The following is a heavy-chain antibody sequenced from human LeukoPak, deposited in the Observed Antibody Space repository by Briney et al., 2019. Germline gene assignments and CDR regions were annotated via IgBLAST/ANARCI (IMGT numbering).Heavy chain of an antibody. V-gene: IGHV1-46*01. D-gene: IGHD1-26*01. J-gene: IGHJ4*02. Sequence: ASVKVSCKASGYTFTSYGISWVRQAPGQGLEWMGIINPSGGSTSYAQKFQGRVTMTRDTSTSTVYMELSSLRSEDTAVYYCARATGGELLLPSDYWGQGTLVTVSS. CDR3: ARATGGELLLPSDY. CDR2: INPSGGST. CDR1: GYTFTSYG.